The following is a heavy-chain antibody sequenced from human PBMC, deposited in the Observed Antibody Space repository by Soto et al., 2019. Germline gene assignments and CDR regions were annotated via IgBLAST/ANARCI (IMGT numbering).Heavy chain of an antibody. V-gene: IGHV5-51*01. Sequence: LKISCKGSGYSFTSYWIGWVRQMPGKGLEWMGIIYPGDSDTRYSPSFQGQVTISADKSISTAYLQWSSLKASDTAMYYCARRGSGSYSYYYGMDVWGQGTTVTVSS. CDR2: IYPGDSDT. J-gene: IGHJ6*02. CDR1: GYSFTSYW. CDR3: ARRGSGSYSYYYGMDV. D-gene: IGHD3-10*01.